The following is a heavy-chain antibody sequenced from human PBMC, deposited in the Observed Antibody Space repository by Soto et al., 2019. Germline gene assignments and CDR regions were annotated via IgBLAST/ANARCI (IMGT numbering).Heavy chain of an antibody. D-gene: IGHD6-6*01. CDR3: ATAAARPNYYYYYGMDV. Sequence: SVKVSCKASGGTFSSYASSWVRQAPGQGLEWMGGIIPIFGTANYAQKFQGRVTITADKSTSTAYMELSSLRSEDTAVYYCATAAARPNYYYYYGMDVWGQGTMVTGSS. CDR2: IIPIFGTA. V-gene: IGHV1-69*06. CDR1: GGTFSSYA. J-gene: IGHJ6*02.